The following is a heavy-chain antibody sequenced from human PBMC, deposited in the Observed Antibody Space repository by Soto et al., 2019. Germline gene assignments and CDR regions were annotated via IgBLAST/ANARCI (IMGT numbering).Heavy chain of an antibody. V-gene: IGHV1-46*01. CDR3: ATGSWYTGGYYGMDV. CDR1: GYTFTSYY. D-gene: IGHD6-13*01. Sequence: GASVKVSCKASGYTFTSYYMHWVRQAPGQGLEWMGIINPSDGNISYAQKFQGRVTMTKDTSTDTAYMELSSLRSEDTAVYYCATGSWYTGGYYGMDVWGQGTTVTVSS. CDR2: INPSDGNI. J-gene: IGHJ6*02.